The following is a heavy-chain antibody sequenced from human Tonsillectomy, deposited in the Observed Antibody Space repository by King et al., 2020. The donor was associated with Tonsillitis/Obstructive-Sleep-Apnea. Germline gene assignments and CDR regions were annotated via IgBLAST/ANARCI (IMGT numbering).Heavy chain of an antibody. J-gene: IGHJ4*02. CDR2: ISSSSSSI. CDR3: ARDLGVEPGGFDY. CDR1: GFTFSSYS. Sequence: QLVQSGGGLVQPGGSLRLSCAASGFTFSSYSMNWVRQAPGKGLEWVSYISSSSSSIYYADSVKGRFTISRDNAKNSLYLQMISLRDEDTAVYYCARDLGVEPGGFDYWGQGTLVTVSS. D-gene: IGHD3-16*01. V-gene: IGHV3-48*02.